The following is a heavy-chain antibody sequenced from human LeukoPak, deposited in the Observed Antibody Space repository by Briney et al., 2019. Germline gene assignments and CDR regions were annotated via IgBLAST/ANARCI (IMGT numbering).Heavy chain of an antibody. J-gene: IGHJ6*03. CDR2: IYPGDSDT. D-gene: IGHD6-13*01. CDR3: ARCSQRQPGIAAALRLGGGYYYYMAV. V-gene: IGHV5-51*01. CDR1: GYSFTSYW. Sequence: GESLKISRKGSGYSFTSYWIGWVRQMPGKCLEWMGIIYPGDSDTRYSPSFQGQVTIADDKSISTAYLPWSSLQASDTAMYYCARCSQRQPGIAAALRLGGGYYYYMAVWGKGTTVTVSS.